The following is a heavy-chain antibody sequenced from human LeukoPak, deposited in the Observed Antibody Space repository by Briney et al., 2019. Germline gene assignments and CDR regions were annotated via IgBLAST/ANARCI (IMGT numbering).Heavy chain of an antibody. CDR2: INHSGTT. Sequence: TSETLSLTCAVYGGSFSDYYWTWIRQPPGKGLEWIGEINHSGTTNYNPSLKSRVTISVDTSKNQFSLKLTSLTAADTALYYCARPISYCDNTRCSAYGWFDPWGQGTLVTVSS. CDR3: ARPISYCDNTRCSAYGWFDP. CDR1: GGSFSDYY. V-gene: IGHV4-34*01. J-gene: IGHJ5*02. D-gene: IGHD2/OR15-2a*01.